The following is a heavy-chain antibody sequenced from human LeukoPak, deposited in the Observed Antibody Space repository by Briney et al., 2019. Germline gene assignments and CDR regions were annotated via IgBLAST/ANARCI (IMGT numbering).Heavy chain of an antibody. D-gene: IGHD2-2*01. CDR1: GGSFSGYY. CDR3: ARGNCSSTSCYRYFDY. Sequence: LETLSLTCAVYGGSFSGYYWSWIRQPPGKGLEWIGEINHSGSTNYNPSLKSRVTISVDTSKNQFSLKLSSVTAADTAVYYCARGNCSSTSCYRYFDYWGQGTLVTVSS. J-gene: IGHJ4*02. V-gene: IGHV4-34*01. CDR2: INHSGST.